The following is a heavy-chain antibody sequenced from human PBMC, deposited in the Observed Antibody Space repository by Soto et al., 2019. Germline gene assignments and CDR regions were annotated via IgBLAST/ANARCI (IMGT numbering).Heavy chain of an antibody. CDR1: GGSVSSGSYY. CDR3: ARASGSYTYYYYYGMDV. J-gene: IGHJ6*02. V-gene: IGHV4-61*01. D-gene: IGHD1-26*01. Sequence: ETLSLTCTVSGGSVSSGSYYWSWIRQPPGKGLEWIGYIYYSGSTNYNPSLKSRVTISVDTSKNQFSLKLSSVTAADTAVYYCARASGSYTYYYYYGMDVWGQGTTVTVSS. CDR2: IYYSGST.